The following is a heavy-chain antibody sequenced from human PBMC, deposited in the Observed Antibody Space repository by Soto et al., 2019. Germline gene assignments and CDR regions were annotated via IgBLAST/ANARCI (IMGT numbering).Heavy chain of an antibody. CDR3: ARDQESYFDY. V-gene: IGHV3-48*01. CDR2: ISSSSSTI. Sequence: EVQLVESGGGLVQPGGSLRLSCAASGFTFSSYSMNWVRQAPGKGLEWVSYISSSSSTIYYADSVKGRFTISRDNAKNSLYLQMNSLRADDTAVYYCARDQESYFDYWGQGTLVTVSS. J-gene: IGHJ4*02. CDR1: GFTFSSYS.